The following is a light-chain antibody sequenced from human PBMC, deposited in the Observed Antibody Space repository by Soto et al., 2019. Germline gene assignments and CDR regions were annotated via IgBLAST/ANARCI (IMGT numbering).Light chain of an antibody. CDR3: QQYGSSPYT. J-gene: IGKJ2*01. V-gene: IGKV3-20*01. Sequence: EIVLTQSPGTLSLSPGERATLSCRASQSVSSSYLAWYQQKPGQAPRLLMYGASSRATGIPDRFSGGGSATDFTLTISRLEPEDFALYYWQQYGSSPYTFGQGTKVEIK. CDR1: QSVSSSY. CDR2: GAS.